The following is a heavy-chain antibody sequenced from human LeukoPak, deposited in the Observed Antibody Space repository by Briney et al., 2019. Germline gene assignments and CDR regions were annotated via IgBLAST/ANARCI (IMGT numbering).Heavy chain of an antibody. V-gene: IGHV4-59*08. D-gene: IGHD5-18*01. CDR3: ARPGVGSGRYGVFDI. CDR2: FYYDGST. J-gene: IGHJ3*02. Sequence: PGGSLRLSCAASGFTFSSYAMSWVRQAPGKGLEWIGYFYYDGSTNYNPSLKSRVTISLDTSKNQFSLKLSSVTAADTAVYYCARPGVGSGRYGVFDIWGQGTMVTVSS. CDR1: GFTFSSYA.